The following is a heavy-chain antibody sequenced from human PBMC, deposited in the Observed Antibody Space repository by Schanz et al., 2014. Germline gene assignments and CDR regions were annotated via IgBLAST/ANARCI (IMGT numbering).Heavy chain of an antibody. CDR2: MSYDGSIK. J-gene: IGHJ4*02. V-gene: IGHV3-33*08. CDR3: AKQIHYDILTVTRN. Sequence: VQLVESGGGLVQPGGSLRLSCGGSGFTFSKYWMSWVRQAPGKGLEWVAAMSYDGSIKYYGDSVKGRFTISRDNSKNTLYLQMNSLRAEDTAVYYCAKQIHYDILTVTRNWGQGTQVTVSS. CDR1: GFTFSKYW. D-gene: IGHD3-9*01.